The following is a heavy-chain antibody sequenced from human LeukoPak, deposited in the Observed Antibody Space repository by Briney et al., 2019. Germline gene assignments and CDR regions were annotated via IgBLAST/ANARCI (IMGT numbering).Heavy chain of an antibody. D-gene: IGHD6-13*01. V-gene: IGHV1-2*02. CDR1: GYTFTDYY. CDR3: ARVAGQSYSSSWLDY. Sequence: ASVKVSCKASGYTFTDYYMHWVRQAPGQGLEWMGWINPNSGDTNFPQNFQGRVIMTRDTSISTAYMELSRLRSDDTAMYYCARVAGQSYSSSWLDYWGQGTLVTVSS. CDR2: INPNSGDT. J-gene: IGHJ4*02.